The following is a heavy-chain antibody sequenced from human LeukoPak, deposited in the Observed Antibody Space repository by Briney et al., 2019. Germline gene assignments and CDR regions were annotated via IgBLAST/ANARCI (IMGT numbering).Heavy chain of an antibody. CDR2: ITHSGTT. CDR3: ASSRPYYDILTGQSDDAFDI. J-gene: IGHJ3*02. CDR1: GGSLSSYY. V-gene: IGHV4-59*01. D-gene: IGHD3-9*01. Sequence: PSETLSLTCTVSGGSLSSYYWSWIRQPPGKGLEWIGYITHSGTTNYNPSLNSRVTISVDTSKNQFSLKLTSVTAADTAFYYCASSRPYYDILTGQSDDAFDIWGRGTMVTVSS.